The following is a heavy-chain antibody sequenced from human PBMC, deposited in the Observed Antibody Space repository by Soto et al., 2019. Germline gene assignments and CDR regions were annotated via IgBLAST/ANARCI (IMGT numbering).Heavy chain of an antibody. J-gene: IGHJ4*02. CDR3: ATAADSGGTPTYYFDY. CDR2: FDPEDGET. V-gene: IGHV1-24*01. D-gene: IGHD6-19*01. CDR1: GYTLTELS. Sequence: ASVKASCKVSGYTLTELSMHWVRQAPGKGLEWMGGFDPEDGETIYAQKFQGRVTMTEDTSTDTAYMELSSLRSEDTAVYYCATAADSGGTPTYYFDYWGLGTLVT.